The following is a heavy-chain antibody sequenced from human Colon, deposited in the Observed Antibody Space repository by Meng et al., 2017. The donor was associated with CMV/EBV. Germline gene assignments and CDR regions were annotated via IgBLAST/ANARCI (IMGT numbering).Heavy chain of an antibody. V-gene: IGHV4-59*01. Sequence: ESGPGLMKLPETMDHICTVSGGSISNSWSWIRPPPGKRLEWIGYIYYTGSTNYNPSLKSRVTMSVDTYKNQFSLKLSSVTAADPAVYYCARVKLQNNQYYFDYWGQGTLVTVSS. D-gene: IGHD4-11*01. CDR2: IYYTGST. J-gene: IGHJ4*02. CDR1: GGSISNS. CDR3: ARVKLQNNQYYFDY.